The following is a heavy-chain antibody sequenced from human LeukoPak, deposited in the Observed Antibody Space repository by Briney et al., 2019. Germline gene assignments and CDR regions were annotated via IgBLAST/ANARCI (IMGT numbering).Heavy chain of an antibody. CDR2: IYYSGST. J-gene: IGHJ3*02. CDR1: GCSISSSSYY. CDR3: ARLTFYYDSGSPAFDI. V-gene: IGHV4-39*01. Sequence: SETLSLTCIVSGCSISSSSYYWAWLRQPPGKGLEWIGSIYYSGSTYYNPSLKSRVTISVDTSKNQFSLKLSSVTAADTAVYYCARLTFYYDSGSPAFDIWGRGTMVTVSS. D-gene: IGHD3-10*01.